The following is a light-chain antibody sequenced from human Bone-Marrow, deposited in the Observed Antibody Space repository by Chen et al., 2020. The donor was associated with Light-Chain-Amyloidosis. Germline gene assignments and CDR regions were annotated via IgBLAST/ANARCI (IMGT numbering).Light chain of an antibody. J-gene: IGKJ1*01. CDR1: QTVDSF. CDR2: DAS. V-gene: IGKV3-11*01. Sequence: EIVLTQSPATLSLSPGERATLSCRASQTVDSFLAWYQQKPGQAPRLRIYDASNRATGIPARISGSGSGTDFTLIISSLEPEDFAVYYCQQRSYWPPSFGQGTKVEIK. CDR3: QQRSYWPPS.